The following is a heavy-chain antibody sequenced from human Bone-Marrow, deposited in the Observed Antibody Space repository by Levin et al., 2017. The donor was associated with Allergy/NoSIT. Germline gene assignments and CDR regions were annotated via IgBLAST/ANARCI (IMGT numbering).Heavy chain of an antibody. CDR3: ARRAPDCRSTSCAPWDGLDI. V-gene: IGHV3-74*01. J-gene: IGHJ6*02. Sequence: GGSLRLSCAASEFTFSSYWMHWVRQVPGKGPVWVSSINGDGSVTNYADSVKGRFTISRDNAKNTLYLQMRSLRGEDTALYFCARRAPDCRSTSCAPWDGLDIWGQGTTVSVSS. CDR2: INGDGSVT. D-gene: IGHD2-2*01. CDR1: EFTFSSYW.